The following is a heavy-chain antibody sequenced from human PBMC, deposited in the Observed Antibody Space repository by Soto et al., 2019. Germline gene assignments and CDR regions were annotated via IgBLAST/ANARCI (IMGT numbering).Heavy chain of an antibody. Sequence: GGSLRLSCAASGFTFSSYSMNWVRQAPGKGLEWVSSISSSSSYIYYADSVKGRFTISRDNAKNSLYLQMNSLRAEDTAVYYCASNKMVYPPPYYYMVVRGTGTTVTLS. J-gene: IGHJ6*03. V-gene: IGHV3-21*01. CDR3: ASNKMVYPPPYYYMVV. CDR1: GFTFSSYS. CDR2: ISSSSSYI. D-gene: IGHD2-8*01.